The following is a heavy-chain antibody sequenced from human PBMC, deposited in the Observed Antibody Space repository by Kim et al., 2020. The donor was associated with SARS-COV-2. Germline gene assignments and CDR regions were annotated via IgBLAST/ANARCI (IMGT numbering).Heavy chain of an antibody. D-gene: IGHD6-6*01. CDR1: GFTFSSYG. Sequence: GGSLRLSCAASGFTFSSYGMHWVRQAPGKGLEWVAVISYDGSNKYYADSVKGRFTISRDNSKNTLYLQMNSLRAEDTAVYYCAKDDPIAAPIWGQGTMVTVSS. V-gene: IGHV3-30*18. CDR2: ISYDGSNK. J-gene: IGHJ3*02. CDR3: AKDDPIAAPI.